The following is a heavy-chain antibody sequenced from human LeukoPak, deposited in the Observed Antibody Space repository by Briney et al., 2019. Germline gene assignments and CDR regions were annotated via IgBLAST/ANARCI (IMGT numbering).Heavy chain of an antibody. V-gene: IGHV3-9*01. J-gene: IGHJ4*02. Sequence: PGGSLRLSCAASGFTFDDYAMHWVRQAPGKGLEWVSGISWNSGDIGYADPVKGRFTISRDNAKNSLYRQMNSLRAEDTALYYCVKDSGTNYDSRGFLPHFDYWGQGTLVTVSS. CDR3: VKDSGTNYDSRGFLPHFDY. D-gene: IGHD3-22*01. CDR2: ISWNSGDI. CDR1: GFTFDDYA.